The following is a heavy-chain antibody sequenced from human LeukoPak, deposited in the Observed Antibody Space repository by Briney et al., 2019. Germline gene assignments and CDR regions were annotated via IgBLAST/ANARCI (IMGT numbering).Heavy chain of an antibody. CDR1: GGSISNYY. D-gene: IGHD6-19*01. V-gene: IGHV4-59*08. J-gene: IGHJ4*02. Sequence: PPETLSLTCTVSGGSISNYYWSWIRQPPGNGLEWIGYISYSGNTNYNPSLKSRVTISVDTSKNQFSLKLSSVTAADTAVYSCARHNTERKWLAPFDYWGQGTLVTVSS. CDR2: ISYSGNT. CDR3: ARHNTERKWLAPFDY.